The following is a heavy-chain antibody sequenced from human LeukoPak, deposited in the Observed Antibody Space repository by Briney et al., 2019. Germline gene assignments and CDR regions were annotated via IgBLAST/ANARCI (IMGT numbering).Heavy chain of an antibody. J-gene: IGHJ4*02. V-gene: IGHV3-23*01. CDR1: GFTFSSYA. CDR3: AKEYDSSGYFDY. CDR2: ISGRRGST. Sequence: PGGSLRLSCAASGFTFSSYAMSWVRQAPRKGLEWVSAISGRRGSTYYADSVKGRFTNSRDNFKNTLYLQMNSLRAEDTAVYYCAKEYDSSGYFDYWGQGTLVTVSS. D-gene: IGHD3-22*01.